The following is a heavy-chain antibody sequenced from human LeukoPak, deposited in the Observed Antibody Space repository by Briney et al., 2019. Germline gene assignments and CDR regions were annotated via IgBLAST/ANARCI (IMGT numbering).Heavy chain of an antibody. V-gene: IGHV3-13*01. CDR1: GFTFSSYD. D-gene: IGHD3-22*01. CDR3: TRGRNSNYYDSSGYYPY. J-gene: IGHJ4*02. CDR2: IGTLGDT. Sequence: PGGSLRLSCAASGFTFSSYDMHWVRQATGKGLEWVSAIGTLGDTDYPDSVKGRFTISRENAKNSLYLQMNNVRAGDTAVYYCTRGRNSNYYDSSGYYPYWGQGTLVTVFS.